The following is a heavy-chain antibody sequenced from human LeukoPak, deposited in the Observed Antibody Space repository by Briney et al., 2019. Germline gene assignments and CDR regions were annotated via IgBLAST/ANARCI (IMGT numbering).Heavy chain of an antibody. D-gene: IGHD1-26*01. V-gene: IGHV4-59*01. Sequence: SETLSLTCAVYGGSFSGYYWSWIRQPPGKGLEWIGYIYYSGSTNYNPSLKSRVTISVDTSKNQFSLNLGSVTAADTAVYYCARVRGSYCDYWGQGTLVTVSS. J-gene: IGHJ4*02. CDR1: GGSFSGYY. CDR2: IYYSGST. CDR3: ARVRGSYCDY.